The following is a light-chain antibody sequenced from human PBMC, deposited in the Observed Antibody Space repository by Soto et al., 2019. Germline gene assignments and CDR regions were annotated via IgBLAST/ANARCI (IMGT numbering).Light chain of an antibody. CDR1: QSLSSSY. V-gene: IGKV3-20*01. Sequence: EVVLTQSPGTLSLSPGDRATLSCRASQSLSSSYLAWYQQKPGQAPSLLIYGASSRAPGIPDRFSGSGSGTDFTLTVESLQPEDFATYYCQQGYSNPWTFGQGTKVDIK. J-gene: IGKJ1*01. CDR3: QQGYSNPWT. CDR2: GAS.